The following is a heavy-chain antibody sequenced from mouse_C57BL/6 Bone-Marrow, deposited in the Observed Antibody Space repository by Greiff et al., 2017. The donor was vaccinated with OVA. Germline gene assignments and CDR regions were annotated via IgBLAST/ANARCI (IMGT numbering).Heavy chain of an antibody. CDR3: ARQWTAQATGMGAMDY. CDR2: ISNGGGST. J-gene: IGHJ4*01. V-gene: IGHV5-12*01. D-gene: IGHD3-2*02. CDR1: GFTFSDYY. Sequence: EVNVVESGGGLVQPGGSLKLSCAASGFTFSDYYMYWVRQTPEKRLEWVAYISNGGGSTYYPDTVKGRFTISRDNAKNTLYLQMSRLKSEDTAMYYCARQWTAQATGMGAMDYWGQGTSVTVSS.